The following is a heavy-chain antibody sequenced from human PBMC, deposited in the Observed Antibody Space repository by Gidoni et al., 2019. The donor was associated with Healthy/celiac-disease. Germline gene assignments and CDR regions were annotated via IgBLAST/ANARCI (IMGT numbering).Heavy chain of an antibody. CDR3: AVGWVVAATPPDY. CDR2: INAGNGNT. Sequence: SVKVSCKASGYTFTSYAMHWVRQAPGQRLEWMGWINAGNGNTKYSQKFQGRVTITRDTSASTAYMELSSLRSEDTAVYYCAVGWVVAATPPDYWGQGTLVTVSS. CDR1: GYTFTSYA. J-gene: IGHJ4*02. D-gene: IGHD2-15*01. V-gene: IGHV1-3*01.